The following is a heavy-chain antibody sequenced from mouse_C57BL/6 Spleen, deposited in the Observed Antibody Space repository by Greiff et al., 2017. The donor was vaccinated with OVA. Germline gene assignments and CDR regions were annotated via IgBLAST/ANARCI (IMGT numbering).Heavy chain of an antibody. CDR1: GYTFTDYY. Sequence: VMLVESGAELVRPGASVKLSCKASGYTFTDYYINWVKQRPGQGLEWIARIYPGRGNTYYNEKFKGKATLTAEKSSSTAYMQLSSLTSEDSAVYFCARYDGSSLWFAYWGQGTLVTVSA. V-gene: IGHV1-76*01. D-gene: IGHD1-1*01. CDR2: IYPGRGNT. J-gene: IGHJ3*01. CDR3: ARYDGSSLWFAY.